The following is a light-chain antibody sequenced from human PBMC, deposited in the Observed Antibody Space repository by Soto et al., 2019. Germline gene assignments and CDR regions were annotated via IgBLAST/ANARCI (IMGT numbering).Light chain of an antibody. V-gene: IGKV1-6*01. CDR2: AAS. CDR3: LQDSNYPLT. Sequence: AIQMTQSPSPLSASVGDRVTITCRASQGIRNDLGWYQQKPGKAPKLLIYAASSLQSGVPSRFSGSGSGTDFTLTISSLQPEDCATYYCLQDSNYPLTFGGGTKVEIK. J-gene: IGKJ4*01. CDR1: QGIRND.